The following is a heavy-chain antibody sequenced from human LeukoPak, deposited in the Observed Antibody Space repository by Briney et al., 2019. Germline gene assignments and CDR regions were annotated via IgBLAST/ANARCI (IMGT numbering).Heavy chain of an antibody. V-gene: IGHV3-7*01. Sequence: GGSLRLSCAASVFTFSSYWMTWVRQAPGKGVEWVGNINGEGSEKYYVDSVKGGFTLSREKAKNSLYLQINSLRAEDTAVYYCARDFRFLEDYWGQGTLVTVSS. D-gene: IGHD3-3*01. J-gene: IGHJ4*02. CDR2: INGEGSEK. CDR1: VFTFSSYW. CDR3: ARDFRFLEDY.